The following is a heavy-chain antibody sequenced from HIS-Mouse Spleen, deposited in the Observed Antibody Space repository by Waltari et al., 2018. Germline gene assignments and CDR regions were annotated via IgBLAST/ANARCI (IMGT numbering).Heavy chain of an antibody. CDR1: GGSISSSRYY. V-gene: IGHV4-39*07. J-gene: IGHJ2*01. CDR2: IYYSGAT. Sequence: QLQLQESGPGLVKPSETLSLTCTVSGGSISSSRYYWGWIRQPPGKGLEWLGRIYYSGATCSSPSLKGRVPIPVDTSNNQFSLKLSSVTAADTAVYYCAREIPYSSSWYDWYFDLWGRGTLVTVSS. CDR3: AREIPYSSSWYDWYFDL. D-gene: IGHD6-13*01.